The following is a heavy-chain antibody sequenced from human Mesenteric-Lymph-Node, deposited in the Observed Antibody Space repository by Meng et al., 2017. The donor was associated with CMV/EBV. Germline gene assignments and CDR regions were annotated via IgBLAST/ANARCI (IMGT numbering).Heavy chain of an antibody. D-gene: IGHD3-9*01. CDR3: ARLVTIFGGAFDY. J-gene: IGHJ4*02. V-gene: IGHV4-39*07. CDR1: GGSISSSSYY. Sequence: GSLRLSCTVSGGSISSSSYYWGWIRQPPGKGLEWIGCLYSGGSTYYNPSLKSRVSISVDTSKNQLSLKLSSVTAADTAVYYCARLVTIFGGAFDYWGQGTLVTVSS. CDR2: LYSGGST.